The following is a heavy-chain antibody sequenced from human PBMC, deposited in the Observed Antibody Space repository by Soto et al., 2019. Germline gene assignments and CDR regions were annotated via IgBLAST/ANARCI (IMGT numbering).Heavy chain of an antibody. Sequence: GGSLRLSCTASGFTFIKAYINCVRHSPFKGLEWVGQIDSKIDADKTDLAAPVKGRFTLSRDDSKNTVYLQMNGLEIEDTTMYYCVTRFTAVATARFDYWGQGTLVTVSS. J-gene: IGHJ4*02. CDR2: IDSKIDADKT. CDR3: VTRFTAVATARFDY. V-gene: IGHV3-15*04. D-gene: IGHD2-21*02. CDR1: GFTFIKAY.